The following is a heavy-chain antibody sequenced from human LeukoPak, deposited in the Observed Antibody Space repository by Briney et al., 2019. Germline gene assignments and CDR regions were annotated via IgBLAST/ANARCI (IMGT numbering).Heavy chain of an antibody. D-gene: IGHD2-21*02. CDR1: GFTFSSYG. CDR3: AKDPEAYCGGDCSD. J-gene: IGHJ3*01. Sequence: GGSLRLSCAASGFTFSSYGMHWVRQAPGKGLEWVAVIWYDGSNKYYADSVKGRFTISRDNSKNTLYLQMNSLRAEDTAVYYCAKDPEAYCGGDCSDWGQGTMVTVSS. CDR2: IWYDGSNK. V-gene: IGHV3-33*06.